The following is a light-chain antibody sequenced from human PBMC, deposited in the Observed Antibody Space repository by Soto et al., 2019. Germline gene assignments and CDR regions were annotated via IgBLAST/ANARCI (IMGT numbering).Light chain of an antibody. J-gene: IGKJ1*01. CDR2: GAS. CDR1: QSISSW. V-gene: IGKV1-5*03. Sequence: IRMPQSPFTLSASLGDRFTMAFRASQSISSWLAWYQQKPGKAPKLLIYGASSLESGVPPRFSGDGSETDFTLTISSLQRDDFATYYCQHYNSYSEAFGQGTKVDIK. CDR3: QHYNSYSEA.